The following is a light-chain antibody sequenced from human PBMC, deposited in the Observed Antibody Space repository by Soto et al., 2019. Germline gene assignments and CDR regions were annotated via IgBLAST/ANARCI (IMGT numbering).Light chain of an antibody. Sequence: EVVMTQSPATLSLSPGERATLSCRASQSVSSDLAWYQQVPGQAPRLLIFGASTRATGITDRFSGSGSGTDFTLTISRLEPEDFAVYYWHQYGSSGTFGQGTKVDIK. CDR2: GAS. CDR1: QSVSSD. J-gene: IGKJ1*01. V-gene: IGKV3-20*01. CDR3: HQYGSSGT.